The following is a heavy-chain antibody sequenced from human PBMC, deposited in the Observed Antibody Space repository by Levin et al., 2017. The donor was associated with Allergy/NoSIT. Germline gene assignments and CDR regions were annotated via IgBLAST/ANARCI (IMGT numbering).Heavy chain of an antibody. Sequence: PGGSLRLSCAASGFTFSNYAIHWVRQAPSSGLEWVAVSSYDGSNNFYAKSVQGRFTISRDNSNNTLYLQMNSLTIDDAAVYYCARADSWYGKLDYWGQGTLVTVSS. CDR3: ARADSWYGKLDY. CDR2: SSYDGSNN. D-gene: IGHD6-13*01. V-gene: IGHV3-30-3*01. J-gene: IGHJ4*02. CDR1: GFTFSNYA.